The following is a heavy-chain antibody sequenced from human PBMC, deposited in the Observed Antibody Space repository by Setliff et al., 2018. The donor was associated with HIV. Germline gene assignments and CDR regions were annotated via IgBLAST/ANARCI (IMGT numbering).Heavy chain of an antibody. CDR2: ITHRGST. Sequence: PSETLSLTCVVYGGSFSDFYWVWVRQPPSKGLEWIGEITHRGSTTYNPTLQSRVAISVDTSRRQFTLKLGSVTAADTAVYYCARGQHVFPAPHYMDVWDKGTTVT. D-gene: IGHD2-2*01. J-gene: IGHJ6*03. CDR3: ARGQHVFPAPHYMDV. V-gene: IGHV4-34*01. CDR1: GGSFSDFY.